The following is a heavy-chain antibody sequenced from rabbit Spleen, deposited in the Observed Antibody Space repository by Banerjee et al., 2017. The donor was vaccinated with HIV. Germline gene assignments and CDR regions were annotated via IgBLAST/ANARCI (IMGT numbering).Heavy chain of an antibody. CDR2: IYASSGRT. CDR3: ARAGTGSSYYMDL. CDR1: GFSFSSSYV. Sequence: QEQLEESGGGLVQPEGSLTLTCTASGFSFSSSYVMCWVRQAPGKGLELIGNIYASSGRTAYASWAKGRFTISKTSSTTVTLQMTSLTVADTATYFCARAGTGSSYYMDLWGPGTLVTVS. D-gene: IGHD8-1*01. J-gene: IGHJ6*01. V-gene: IGHV1S45*01.